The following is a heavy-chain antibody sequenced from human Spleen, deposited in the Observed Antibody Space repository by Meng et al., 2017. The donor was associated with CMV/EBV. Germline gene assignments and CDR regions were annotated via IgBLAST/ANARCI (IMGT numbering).Heavy chain of an antibody. D-gene: IGHD2-15*01. CDR1: QATISSFG. CDR2: IIPIFGTA. Sequence: VKFSYKGSQATISSFGTTRVRWCPGQALECMRGIIPIFGTANSAPKFQRTVTIPADESTRTAYMERSSLRSEDTAVYYCAGEDCSGGSCDSPHCFDPWGQGTLVTVAS. CDR3: AGEDCSGGSCDSPHCFDP. J-gene: IGHJ5*02. V-gene: IGHV1-69*01.